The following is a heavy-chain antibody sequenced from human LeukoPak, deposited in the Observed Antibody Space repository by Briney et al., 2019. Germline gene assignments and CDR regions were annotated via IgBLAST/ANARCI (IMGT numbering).Heavy chain of an antibody. CDR3: ARDYCSSTSCYDDY. V-gene: IGHV4-59*01. Sequence: SETLSLTCTVSGGSISSYYWSWIRQPPGKGLEWIGYIYYSGSTNYNPSLKSRVTISVDTSKNQFSLKLSSVTAADTAVYYCARDYCSSTSCYDDYWGQGTLVTVSS. CDR2: IYYSGST. CDR1: GGSISSYY. J-gene: IGHJ4*02. D-gene: IGHD2-2*01.